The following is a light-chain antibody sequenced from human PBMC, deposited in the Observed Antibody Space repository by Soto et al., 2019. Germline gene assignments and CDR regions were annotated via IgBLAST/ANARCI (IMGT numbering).Light chain of an antibody. CDR1: QSVSIY. CDR3: QQRANQLT. V-gene: IGKV3-11*01. CDR2: DAS. Sequence: EIVLTQSPATLSLSPGERATLSCRASQSVSIYLAWYQQKAGQAPRLLIYDASKRATGIPARFSGSGSGTDFTLTISSLEPEDFAIYYCQQRANQLTFGGGTKVEIK. J-gene: IGKJ4*01.